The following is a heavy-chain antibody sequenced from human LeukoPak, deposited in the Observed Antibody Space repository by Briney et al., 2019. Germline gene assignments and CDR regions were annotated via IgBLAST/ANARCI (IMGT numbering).Heavy chain of an antibody. CDR2: MSGSSGST. J-gene: IGHJ4*02. CDR1: GFTFSNYA. CDR3: AKDVERSGYYLFDY. V-gene: IGHV3-23*01. D-gene: IGHD3-22*01. Sequence: GGSLRLSCAASGFTFSNYAMSWVRQAPGKGLEWVSAMSGSSGSTWYADSVKGRFTISRDNSKNTLYLQMNSMGAEDTAVYYCAKDVERSGYYLFDYWGQGTLVTVSS.